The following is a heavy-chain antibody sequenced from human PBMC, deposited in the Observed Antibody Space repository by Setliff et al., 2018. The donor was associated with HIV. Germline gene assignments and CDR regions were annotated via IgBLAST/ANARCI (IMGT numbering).Heavy chain of an antibody. J-gene: IGHJ6*02. V-gene: IGHV4-59*01. CDR1: GGSIRNYY. CDR3: ARVQEDTVTYREYYGMDV. CDR2: IYYSGST. Sequence: SETLSLTCSVSGGSIRNYYWSWIRQPPGKGLEWIGNIYYSGSTSYNPSFKSRVTISVDTSNNQFSLDLSSMTAADTAVYYCARVQEDTVTYREYYGMDVWGQGTTVTV. D-gene: IGHD5-18*01.